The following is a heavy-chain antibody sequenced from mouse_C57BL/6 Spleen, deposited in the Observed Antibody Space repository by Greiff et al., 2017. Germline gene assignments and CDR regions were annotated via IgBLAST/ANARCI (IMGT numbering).Heavy chain of an antibody. J-gene: IGHJ2*01. CDR2: ISSGSSTN. Sequence: EVMLVESGEGLVKPGGSLQLSCAASGFTFSDYGMHWVRQAPEKGLEWVAYISSGSSTNYYADTVKGRFTISRDNAKNTLFLQMTSLRSEDTAMYYCARPPLLSYYFDYWGQGTTLTVSS. CDR1: GFTFSDYG. CDR3: ARPPLLSYYFDY. V-gene: IGHV5-17*01. D-gene: IGHD1-2*01.